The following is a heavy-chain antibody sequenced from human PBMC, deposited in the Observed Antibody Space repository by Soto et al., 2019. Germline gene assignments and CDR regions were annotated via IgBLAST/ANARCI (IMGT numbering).Heavy chain of an antibody. V-gene: IGHV3-53*01. CDR1: GFAVSSKY. CDR2: IYGGGTT. CDR3: VQITGWPGFDF. D-gene: IGHD1-1*01. Sequence: EVQLVESGGGLIQPGGSLRLSCAASGFAVSSKYMTWVRQAPGKGLEWVSVIYGGGTTYYADSVKGRFTISRDTSKNTLYLKMHSMRAEDTAVYYCVQITGWPGFDFWGQGTLVTVSS. J-gene: IGHJ4*02.